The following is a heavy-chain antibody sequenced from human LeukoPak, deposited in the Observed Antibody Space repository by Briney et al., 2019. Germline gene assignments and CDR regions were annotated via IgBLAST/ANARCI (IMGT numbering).Heavy chain of an antibody. CDR2: IYYSGST. Sequence: SETLSLTCTVSGGSISSSSYYWGWIRQPPGKGLEWIGSIYYSGSTYYNPSLKSRVTISVDTSKNQFSLKLSSVTAADTAVYYCARHSEPLWFGGYYFDYWGQGTLVTVSS. CDR1: GGSISSSSYY. D-gene: IGHD3-10*01. CDR3: ARHSEPLWFGGYYFDY. J-gene: IGHJ4*02. V-gene: IGHV4-39*01.